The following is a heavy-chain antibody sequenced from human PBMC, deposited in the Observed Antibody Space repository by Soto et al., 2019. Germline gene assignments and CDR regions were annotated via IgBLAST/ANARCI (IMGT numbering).Heavy chain of an antibody. CDR2: ISSSSSTI. J-gene: IGHJ4*02. D-gene: IGHD3-22*01. CDR1: GFTFSSYS. V-gene: IGHV3-48*01. CDR3: ARDYYDSSGYYALFDY. Sequence: GGSLRLSCASSGFTFSSYSMNWVRQAPGKGLEWVSYISSSSSTIYYADSVKGRFTISRDNAKNSLYLQMNSLRAEDTAVYYCARDYYDSSGYYALFDYWGQGTLVTV.